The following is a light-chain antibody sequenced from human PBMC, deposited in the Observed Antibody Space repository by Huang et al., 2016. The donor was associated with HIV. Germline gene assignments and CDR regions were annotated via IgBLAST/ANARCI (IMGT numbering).Light chain of an antibody. V-gene: IGKV1-39*01. CDR3: QQSYSTPYT. CDR2: AAS. Sequence: DIQMTQSPSSFSASVGDRVTITCRASQSISSYLNWYQQKPGKAPKLLIYAASSLESGVPSRFSGSGAGTDFTLTISRLQPEDFATYYCQQSYSTPYTFGQGTKLEIK. J-gene: IGKJ2*01. CDR1: QSISSY.